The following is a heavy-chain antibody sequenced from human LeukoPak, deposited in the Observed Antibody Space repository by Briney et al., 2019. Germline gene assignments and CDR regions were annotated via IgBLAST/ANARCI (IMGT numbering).Heavy chain of an antibody. CDR3: ARGPNSNWSGRDF. Sequence: GGSLRLSCIASGFSFSGHWMHWARQLPGKGLVWVSRISPTGSTTCYADSVKGRFTVSRDNAKNTLYLQVNNLRAEDTAVYYCARGPNSNWSGRDFWGQGTLLTVSS. CDR1: GFSFSGHW. CDR2: ISPTGSTT. D-gene: IGHD6-6*01. J-gene: IGHJ4*02. V-gene: IGHV3-74*01.